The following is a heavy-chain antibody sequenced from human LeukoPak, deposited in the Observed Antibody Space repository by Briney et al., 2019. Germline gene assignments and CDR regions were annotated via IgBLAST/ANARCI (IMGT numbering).Heavy chain of an antibody. D-gene: IGHD3-16*01. CDR1: GSTFSSYW. Sequence: GGSLRLSCAASGSTFSSYWMSWVRQAPGKGLEWVANIEQDGSEKYYVDSVKGRFNISRENDKNSLYLQMNSLRAEDTAVYYCARRGSYQNWFDPWGQGTLVTVSS. CDR2: IEQDGSEK. CDR3: ARRGSYQNWFDP. V-gene: IGHV3-7*01. J-gene: IGHJ5*02.